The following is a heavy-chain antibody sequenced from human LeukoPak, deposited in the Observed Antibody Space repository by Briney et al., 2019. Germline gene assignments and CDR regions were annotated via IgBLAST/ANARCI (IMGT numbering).Heavy chain of an antibody. V-gene: IGHV4-34*01. CDR3: ARLDSSYQGYYGMDV. J-gene: IGHJ6*02. CDR2: INHSGST. Sequence: SSETLSLTCAVYGGSFSGYYWSWIRQPPGKGLEWIGEINHSGSTNYNPSLKSRVTISVDTSKNQFSLKLSSVTAADTAVYYCARLDSSYQGYYGMDVWGQGTTVTVSS. CDR1: GGSFSGYY. D-gene: IGHD2-2*01.